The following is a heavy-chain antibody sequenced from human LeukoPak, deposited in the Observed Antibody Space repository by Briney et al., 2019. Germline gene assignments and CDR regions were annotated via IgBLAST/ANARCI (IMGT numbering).Heavy chain of an antibody. CDR1: GFTFSSYA. J-gene: IGHJ6*02. V-gene: IGHV3-23*01. CDR2: ISGSGGYT. Sequence: GGSLRLSCAASGFTFSSYAMSWVRQAPGKGLEWVSAISGSGGYTFYADSVKGRFTISRDNSKNTPYVQMNSLRAEDTAVYYCAKDSRSWNYLFYYGMDVWGQGTTVTVSS. CDR3: AKDSRSWNYLFYYGMDV. D-gene: IGHD1-7*01.